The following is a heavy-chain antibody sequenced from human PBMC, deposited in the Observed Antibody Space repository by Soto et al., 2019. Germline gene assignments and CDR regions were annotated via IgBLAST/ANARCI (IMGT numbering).Heavy chain of an antibody. CDR2: MNPNSGNT. CDR3: ARERDILTGSYYYGMDV. CDR1: GGTFTSYD. D-gene: IGHD3-9*01. J-gene: IGHJ6*02. Sequence: GASVKLSCKASGGTFTSYDINWVRQATGQGLEWMGWMNPNSGNTGYAQKFQGRVTMTRNTSISTAYMELSSLRSEDTAVYYCARERDILTGSYYYGMDVWGQGTTVTVS. V-gene: IGHV1-8*01.